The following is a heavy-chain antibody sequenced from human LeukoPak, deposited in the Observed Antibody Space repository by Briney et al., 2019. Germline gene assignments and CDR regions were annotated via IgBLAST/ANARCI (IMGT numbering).Heavy chain of an antibody. CDR2: IIPIFGTA. CDR1: GGTFSSYA. D-gene: IGHD6-19*01. CDR3: AKYVGRSGCLDY. Sequence: GASVKVSCKASGGTFSSYAISWVRQAPGQGLEWMGGIIPIFGTANYAQKFQGRVTITAVESTSTAYMELSSLRAEDTAVYYCAKYVGRSGCLDYWGQGTLVTVSS. J-gene: IGHJ4*02. V-gene: IGHV1-69*13.